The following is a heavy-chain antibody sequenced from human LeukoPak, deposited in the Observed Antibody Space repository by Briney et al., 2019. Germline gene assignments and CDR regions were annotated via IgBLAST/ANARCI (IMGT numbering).Heavy chain of an antibody. V-gene: IGHV3-7*01. CDR2: INQDGSER. CDR3: ARPMAARSFYFDH. CDR1: LFTFGTYW. J-gene: IGHJ5*02. Sequence: GGSLSLSCAAPLFTFGTYWMSWVRQAPGKGLEWVANINQDGSERYLVDSVKGRFTISRDNAKKSLYLQMNSLRAGDTAVYYCARPMAARSFYFDHSGQGTLVTVSS. D-gene: IGHD2/OR15-2a*01.